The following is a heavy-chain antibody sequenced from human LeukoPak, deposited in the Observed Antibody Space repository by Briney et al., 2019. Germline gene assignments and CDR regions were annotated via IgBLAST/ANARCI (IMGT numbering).Heavy chain of an antibody. J-gene: IGHJ2*01. CDR1: EFTFSTYG. CDR2: ISYDGSYK. V-gene: IGHV3-30*18. Sequence: GGSLRLSCAASEFTFSTYGMHWVRQAPGKGLEWVAVISYDGSYKFYADSVKGRFTISRDNSKSTLYLQMNSLRAEDTAVYYRAKESPYRSSWWYFDLWGRGTLVTVSS. D-gene: IGHD6-13*01. CDR3: AKESPYRSSWWYFDL.